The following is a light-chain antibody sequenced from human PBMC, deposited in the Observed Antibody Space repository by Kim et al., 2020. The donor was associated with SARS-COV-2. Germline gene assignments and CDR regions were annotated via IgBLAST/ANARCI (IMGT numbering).Light chain of an antibody. V-gene: IGLV2-14*03. Sequence: GQSITIACTGTSSDVVGYNYVSWYQQYPGKAHKLMIYDVIKRPSGVSNRFSGSKSANTASLTISGLQAEDEADYYCNSYTSSSTWVFGGGTQLTVL. CDR1: SSDVVGYNY. CDR3: NSYTSSSTWV. J-gene: IGLJ3*02. CDR2: DVI.